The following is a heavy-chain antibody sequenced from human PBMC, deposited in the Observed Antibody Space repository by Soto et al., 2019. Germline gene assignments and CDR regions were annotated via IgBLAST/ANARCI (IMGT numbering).Heavy chain of an antibody. J-gene: IGHJ4*02. CDR1: GFALSTSGVG. D-gene: IGHD5-12*01. Sequence: QITLKESGPTLVKPTQTLTLTCTFSGFALSTSGVGVGWIRQPPGKALEWLTFIYCDGDKRNRPLLKSSLPITTDATKDRGVVTLTNMDPVDAATYYCAPLVVARITYHFDSWGEGTLVAVSS. V-gene: IGHV2-5*02. CDR3: APLVVARITYHFDS. CDR2: IYCDGDK.